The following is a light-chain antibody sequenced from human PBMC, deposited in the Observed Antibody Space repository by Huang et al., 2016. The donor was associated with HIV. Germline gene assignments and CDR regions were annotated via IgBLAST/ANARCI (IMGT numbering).Light chain of an antibody. CDR3: QHHAGSSYT. CDR1: QSVDSNY. V-gene: IGKV3-20*01. J-gene: IGKJ2*01. CDR2: GAS. Sequence: EIVLTQSPGTLSLSPGERATLSCRASQSVDSNYLAWYHQKPGQAPRLLIYGASRRATGIPDRVSGSGSGTDFTLTISRLEPEDFAVYYCQHHAGSSYTFGQGTKVEIK.